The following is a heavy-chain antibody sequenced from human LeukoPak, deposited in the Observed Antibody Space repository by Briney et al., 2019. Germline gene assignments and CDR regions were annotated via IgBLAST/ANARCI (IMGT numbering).Heavy chain of an antibody. D-gene: IGHD6-13*01. CDR3: ARGIASRANYYYYMDV. Sequence: ASVKVSCKASGYTFTSYDINWVRQATGQGLEWMGWMNPNSGNTGYAQKFQGRVTMTRNTSISTAYMELSILRSEDTAVYYCARGIASRANYYYYMDVWGKGTTVTVSS. V-gene: IGHV1-8*01. CDR1: GYTFTSYD. CDR2: MNPNSGNT. J-gene: IGHJ6*03.